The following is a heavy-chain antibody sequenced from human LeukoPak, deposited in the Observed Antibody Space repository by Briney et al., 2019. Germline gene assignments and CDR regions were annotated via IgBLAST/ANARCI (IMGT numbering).Heavy chain of an antibody. J-gene: IGHJ5*02. Sequence: PSETLSLTCTVSGGSISGTSYYWGWIRQPPGKGLEWIGSIYYSGSTYYNPSLKSRVTISVDTSKNQFSLKLTSVTAADTAVYYCARGYSNHVWFDPWGRGTLVTVSS. D-gene: IGHD6-13*01. V-gene: IGHV4-39*07. CDR2: IYYSGST. CDR3: ARGYSNHVWFDP. CDR1: GGSISGTSYY.